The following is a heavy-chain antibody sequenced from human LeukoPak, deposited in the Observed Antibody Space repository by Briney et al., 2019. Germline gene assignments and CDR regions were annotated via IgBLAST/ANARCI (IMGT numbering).Heavy chain of an antibody. J-gene: IGHJ4*02. CDR3: ARSHSSSWYGGFDY. V-gene: IGHV4-30-4*08. D-gene: IGHD6-13*01. CDR2: IYYSGST. CDR1: GGSISSGDYY. Sequence: SQTLSLTCTVSGGSISSGDYYWSWIRQSPGKGREWIGNIYYSGSTYYNPSLESRLTISVDTSKNQFSLNLRSVTAADTAVYYCARSHSSSWYGGFDYWGQGILVTVSS.